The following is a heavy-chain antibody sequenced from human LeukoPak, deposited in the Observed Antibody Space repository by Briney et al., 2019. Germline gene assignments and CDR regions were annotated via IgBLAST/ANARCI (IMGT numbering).Heavy chain of an antibody. Sequence: GGSLRLPCAASGFTFSSYGMHWVRQAPGKGLEWVAVIPYDGSNKYYADSVKGRFTISRDNSKNTLYLQMNSLRAEDTAVYYCAKDMMVRGVYYFDYWGQGTLVTVSS. CDR3: AKDMMVRGVYYFDY. D-gene: IGHD3-10*01. V-gene: IGHV3-30*18. CDR2: IPYDGSNK. J-gene: IGHJ4*02. CDR1: GFTFSSYG.